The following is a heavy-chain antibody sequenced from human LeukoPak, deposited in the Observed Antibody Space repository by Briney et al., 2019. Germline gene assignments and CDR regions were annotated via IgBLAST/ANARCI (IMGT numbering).Heavy chain of an antibody. CDR1: GGSISSYY. V-gene: IGHV4-59*08. D-gene: IGHD1-1*01. Sequence: PSETLSLTCTASGGSISSYYWSWIRQPPGKGLEWIGYIYYSGSTNYNPSLKSRVTISVDTSKNQFSLKLSSVTAADTAVYYCARRQNGQYYYYYGMDVWGQGTTVTVSS. CDR3: ARRQNGQYYYYYGMDV. CDR2: IYYSGST. J-gene: IGHJ6*02.